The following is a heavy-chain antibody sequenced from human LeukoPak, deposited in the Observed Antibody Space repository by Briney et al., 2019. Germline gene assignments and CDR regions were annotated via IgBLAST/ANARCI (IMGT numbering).Heavy chain of an antibody. CDR1: GGTFSSYA. J-gene: IGHJ4*02. CDR2: IIPIFGTA. V-gene: IGHV1-69*13. Sequence: SVKVSCKASGGTFSSYAISWVRQAPGQGLEWMGGIIPIFGTANYAQKFQGRVTITADESTSTAYMELSSLRSEDTAVYYCARERSYDSSGYYFYWGQGTLVTVSS. CDR3: ARERSYDSSGYYFY. D-gene: IGHD3-22*01.